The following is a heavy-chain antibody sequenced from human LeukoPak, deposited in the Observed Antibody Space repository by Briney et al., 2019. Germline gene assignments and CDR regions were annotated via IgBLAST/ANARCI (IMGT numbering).Heavy chain of an antibody. D-gene: IGHD4/OR15-4a*01. CDR3: AKEEISRRDYGSAYGMDV. CDR2: ISYDGSNK. Sequence: GGSLRLSCAASGFTFSSYGMHWVRQAPGKGLEWVAVISYDGSNKYYADSVKGRFTISRDNSKNTLYLQMNSLRAEDTAVYYCAKEEISRRDYGSAYGMDVWGQGTTVTVSS. V-gene: IGHV3-30*18. J-gene: IGHJ6*02. CDR1: GFTFSSYG.